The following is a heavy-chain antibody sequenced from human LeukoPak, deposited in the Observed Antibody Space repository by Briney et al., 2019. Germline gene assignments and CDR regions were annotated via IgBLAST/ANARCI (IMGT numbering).Heavy chain of an antibody. Sequence: PGESLKISCKGSGYRFSNYWIAWVRPMPGKGLEWMGLIYPGDSDTKYNPSFQGQVTISADKSISTVYLQWSSLRASDTAMYYCARQPNYFDTRGYLSHAFDIWGQGTMVTVS. CDR2: IYPGDSDT. V-gene: IGHV5-51*01. CDR1: GYRFSNYW. D-gene: IGHD3-22*01. CDR3: ARQPNYFDTRGYLSHAFDI. J-gene: IGHJ3*02.